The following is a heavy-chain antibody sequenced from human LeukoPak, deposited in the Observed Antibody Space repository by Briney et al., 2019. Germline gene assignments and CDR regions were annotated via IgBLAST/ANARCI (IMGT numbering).Heavy chain of an antibody. CDR2: IYYSGST. CDR3: ARHVALISFDP. J-gene: IGHJ5*02. CDR1: GGSISSSSYY. Sequence: SETLSLTCTVSGGSISSSSYYWGWIRQPPGKGLEWIRSIYYSGSTYYNPSLKSRVTISVDTSKNQFSLKLSSVTAADTAVYYCARHVALISFDPWGQGTLVTVSS. V-gene: IGHV4-39*01. D-gene: IGHD2-15*01.